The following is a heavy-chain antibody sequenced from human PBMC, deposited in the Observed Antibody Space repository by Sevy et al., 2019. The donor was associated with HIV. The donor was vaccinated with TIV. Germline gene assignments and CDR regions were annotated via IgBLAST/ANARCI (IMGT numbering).Heavy chain of an antibody. D-gene: IGHD2-21*02. CDR3: TRGLSFTYAKRGDWLNWYFDV. V-gene: IGHV1-8*01. CDR1: GYTFDNYD. J-gene: IGHJ2*01. CDR2: MNPNSGNT. Sequence: ASVKVSCQASGYTFDNYDINWVRQATGQGLEWMGWMNPNSGNTGYAEKFQARVTMSRVSSIRTAYMELNGLTSEDTAVYYCTRGLSFTYAKRGDWLNWYFDVWGRGTLVTVSS.